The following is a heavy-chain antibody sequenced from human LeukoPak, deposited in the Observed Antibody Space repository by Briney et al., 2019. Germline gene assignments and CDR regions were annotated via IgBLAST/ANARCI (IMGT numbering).Heavy chain of an antibody. CDR3: ASGIAAGPNLPFDY. CDR2: INPNSGGT. CDR1: GYTFTSYA. D-gene: IGHD6-13*01. V-gene: IGHV1-2*02. J-gene: IGHJ4*02. Sequence: ASVKVSCKASGYTFTSYAMHWVRQAPGQGLEWMGWINPNSGGTNYAQKFQGRVTMTRDTSISTAYMELSRLRSDDTAVYYCASGIAAGPNLPFDYWGQGTLVTVSS.